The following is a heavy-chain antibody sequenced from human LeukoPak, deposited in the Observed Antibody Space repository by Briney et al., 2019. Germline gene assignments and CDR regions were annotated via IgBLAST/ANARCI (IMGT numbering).Heavy chain of an antibody. CDR2: ISDTGGST. J-gene: IGHJ6*02. CDR3: AKYCTTTSCYPGSYYGMDV. V-gene: IGHV3-23*01. D-gene: IGHD2-2*01. CDR1: GFTFSNYA. Sequence: GGSLRLSCAASGFTFSNYAMTWVRQAPGKGLEWVSAISDTGGSTYYADSVKGRFTTSRDNSKNTLYLQMNSLRAEDTALYYCAKYCTTTSCYPGSYYGMDVWGQGTTVTVSS.